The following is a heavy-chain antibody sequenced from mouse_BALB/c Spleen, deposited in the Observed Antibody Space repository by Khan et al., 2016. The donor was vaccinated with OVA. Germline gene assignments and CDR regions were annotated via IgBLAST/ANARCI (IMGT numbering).Heavy chain of an antibody. D-gene: IGHD2-1*01. CDR2: IWAGGST. J-gene: IGHJ4*01. CDR3: ARVDCNYVDVMDY. Sequence: QVQLKESGPGLVAPSQSLPINCTVSGFTLISYGVHWVRQSPGKGLEWLGIIWAGGSTNYNSALMARLSISKDNSKSQVFLKMNSVQTDDTAMYYCARVDCNYVDVMDYWGQGTSVTVSS. V-gene: IGHV2-9*02. CDR1: GFTLISYG.